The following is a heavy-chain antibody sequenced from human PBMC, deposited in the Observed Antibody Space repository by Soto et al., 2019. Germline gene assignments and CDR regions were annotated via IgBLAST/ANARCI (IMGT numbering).Heavy chain of an antibody. CDR2: LTPVFGTP. D-gene: IGHD3-10*01. V-gene: IGHV1-69*06. J-gene: IGHJ6*02. CDR3: ARDLPSLEVRSYGMDV. CDR1: GGTFSSYR. Sequence: SVKVSCKVSGGTFSSYRFSWVRQAPGQGLEWMGGLTPVFGTPDYAQKFQGRVTVTADRSTNTAYVELSRLTSEDTAVYYCARDLPSLEVRSYGMDVWGQGTTVTVS.